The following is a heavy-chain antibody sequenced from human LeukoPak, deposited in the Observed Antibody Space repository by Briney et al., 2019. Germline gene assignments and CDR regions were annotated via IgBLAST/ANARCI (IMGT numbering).Heavy chain of an antibody. Sequence: SETLSLTCTVSGGSVSSGSSYWSWIRQPPGKGLEWIGYIYYSGSTNYVPSLKSRVTISVDTSKNQFSLRLNSVTAADTAVYYCARSRAFNSGAFDPWGQGSLVTVSS. D-gene: IGHD1-26*01. J-gene: IGHJ5*02. CDR3: ARSRAFNSGAFDP. CDR2: IYYSGST. V-gene: IGHV4-61*01. CDR1: GGSVSSGSSY.